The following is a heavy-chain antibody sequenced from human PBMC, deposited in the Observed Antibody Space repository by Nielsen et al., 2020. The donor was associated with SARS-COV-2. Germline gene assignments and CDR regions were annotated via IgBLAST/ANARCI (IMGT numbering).Heavy chain of an antibody. Sequence: SETLSLTCTVSGDFVSTSYWSWIRQPPGKGLEWIGYVHYTGTTKYKSSLKSRVTMSVDTSNNQFSLKLTSMTAADTAVYYCAREGSGSYPDAFDVWGQGTVVTVSS. V-gene: IGHV4-59*02. CDR1: GDFVSTSY. D-gene: IGHD3-10*01. J-gene: IGHJ3*01. CDR2: VHYTGTT. CDR3: AREGSGSYPDAFDV.